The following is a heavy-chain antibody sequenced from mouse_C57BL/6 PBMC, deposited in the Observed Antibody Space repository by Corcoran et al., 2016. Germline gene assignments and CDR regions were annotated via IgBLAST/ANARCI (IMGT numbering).Heavy chain of an antibody. CDR2: INPNNGGT. CDR1: GYTFTDYY. Sequence: EVQLQQSGPELVKPGASVKISCKASGYTFTDYYMNWVKQSNGKSLEWIGDINPNNGGTSYNQKFKGKATLTVDKSSSTAYMELRSLTSEDSAVYYCARLEDWTYFDYWGQGTTLTVSS. J-gene: IGHJ2*01. D-gene: IGHD4-1*01. CDR3: ARLEDWTYFDY. V-gene: IGHV1-26*01.